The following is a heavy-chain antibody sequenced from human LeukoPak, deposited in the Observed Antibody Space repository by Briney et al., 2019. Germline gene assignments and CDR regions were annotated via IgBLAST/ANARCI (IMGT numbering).Heavy chain of an antibody. D-gene: IGHD1-1*01. CDR2: IYSSGST. CDR1: GGSISSSSYY. J-gene: IGHJ4*02. CDR3: ARGLDDY. Sequence: SETLSLTCTVSGGSISSSSYYWGWIRQPPGKGLEWIGTIYSSGSTYYNPSLKSRVTISIDTSKNQFSLKLSSVTAADTAVYYCARGLDDYWGQGTLVTVSS. V-gene: IGHV4-39*07.